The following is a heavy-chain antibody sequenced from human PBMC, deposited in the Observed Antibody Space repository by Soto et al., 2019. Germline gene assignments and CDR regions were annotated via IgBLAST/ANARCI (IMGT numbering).Heavy chain of an antibody. CDR2: IYATGTT. CDR3: VRDGTKTLRDWFDP. V-gene: IGHV4-4*07. CDR1: GASISGFY. Sequence: PSETLSLTCTASGASISGFYWSWIRKSAGKGLEWIGRIYATGTTDYNPSLKSRVMMSVDTSKKQFSLKLRSVTAADTAVYYCVRDGTKTLRDWFDPWGQGISVTVPS. J-gene: IGHJ5*02. D-gene: IGHD1-1*01.